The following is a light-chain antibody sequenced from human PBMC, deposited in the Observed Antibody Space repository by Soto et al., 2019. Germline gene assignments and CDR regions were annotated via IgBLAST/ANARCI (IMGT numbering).Light chain of an antibody. CDR2: DAS. J-gene: IGKJ1*01. Sequence: DIQMTQSPSTLSASVGDRVTITCRASQSISSWLAWYQQKPGKAPKLLIYDASSLQGGVPSSFSGSGSWTEFSLSVSALPPDDFATNSCQRYDRYPWSFGQGTTLEIK. CDR3: QRYDRYPWS. CDR1: QSISSW. V-gene: IGKV1-5*01.